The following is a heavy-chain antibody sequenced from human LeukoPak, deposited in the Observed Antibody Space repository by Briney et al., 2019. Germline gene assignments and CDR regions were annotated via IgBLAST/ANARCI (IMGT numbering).Heavy chain of an antibody. CDR2: IYNNNT. Sequence: PGGSLRLSCTVSGFTVSSHSMSWVRHAPGEALECVSFIYNNNTHYSDSVKGRFTISRDNSKNTLYLQMNSLRAEDTAVYYCARRAGAHSHPYDYWGQGTLGTVSS. CDR1: GFTVSSHS. J-gene: IGHJ4*02. CDR3: ARRAGAHSHPYDY. D-gene: IGHD4/OR15-4a*01. V-gene: IGHV3-53*01.